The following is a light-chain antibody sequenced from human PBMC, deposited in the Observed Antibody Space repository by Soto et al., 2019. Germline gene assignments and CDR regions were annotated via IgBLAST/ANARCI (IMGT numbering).Light chain of an antibody. Sequence: QPVLTQPPSASGTPGQRVTISCSGATSNIGTNFVYWYQQFPGTAPKLLLYFDSQRPSGVPDRFSGSRSGTSASLAISGLRPEDEADYHCATWDDSLSGPVFGGGTKLTVL. CDR1: TSNIGTNF. V-gene: IGLV1-47*01. CDR2: FDS. J-gene: IGLJ3*02. CDR3: ATWDDSLSGPV.